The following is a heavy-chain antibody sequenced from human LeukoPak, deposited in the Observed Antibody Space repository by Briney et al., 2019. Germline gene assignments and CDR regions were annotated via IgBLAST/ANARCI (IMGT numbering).Heavy chain of an antibody. D-gene: IGHD3-10*01. CDR1: GYTFTGHY. V-gene: IGHV1-2*02. CDR2: INPNSGGT. CDR3: ASIGSSGSGSYYDTAEY. J-gene: IGHJ4*02. Sequence: ASVKVSCKASGYTFTGHYIHLVRQAPGQGLEWMGWINPNSGGTNFAQKFQGRVTLTRDTSRSTAYMELSRLRSDDTAVYYCASIGSSGSGSYYDTAEYWGQGTLVTVSS.